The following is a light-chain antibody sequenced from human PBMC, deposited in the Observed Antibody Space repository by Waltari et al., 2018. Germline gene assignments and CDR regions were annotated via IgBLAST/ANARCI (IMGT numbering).Light chain of an antibody. CDR2: DND. J-gene: IGLJ2*01. Sequence: QSVLTQPPSVSAAPGQKVTISCSGGTSNIGNYYVSWYQHLPGAAPKLLIYDNDKRPAGLPDRFSACKYGTSATLGITGLQIGDEADYYCATWDNSLTDVVFGGGTKLTVL. CDR1: TSNIGNYY. V-gene: IGLV1-51*01. CDR3: ATWDNSLTDVV.